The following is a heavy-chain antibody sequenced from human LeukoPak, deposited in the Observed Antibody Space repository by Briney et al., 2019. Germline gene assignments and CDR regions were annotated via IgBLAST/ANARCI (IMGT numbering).Heavy chain of an antibody. CDR2: ISSSSSYI. Sequence: GGSLRLSCAASGYTSSSYSMNWVRQAPGKGLEWVSSISSSSSYIYYADSVKGRFTISRDNAKNSLYLQMNSLRAEDTAVYYCARDFPRAFDIWGQGTMVTVSS. J-gene: IGHJ3*02. CDR1: GYTSSSYS. CDR3: ARDFPRAFDI. V-gene: IGHV3-21*01.